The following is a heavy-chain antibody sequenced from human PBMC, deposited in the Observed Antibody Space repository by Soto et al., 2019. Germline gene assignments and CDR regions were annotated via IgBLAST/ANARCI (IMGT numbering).Heavy chain of an antibody. Sequence: PGESLKISCKGSGYSFTSYWIHWVRQMPGKDLEWMGSIYPSNSYTKYSPSFQGQITISADKSISTTYLQWSSLKASDTAIYYCAIYDSIGKWFDPWGQGTPVTVSS. CDR3: AIYDSIGKWFDP. J-gene: IGHJ5*02. CDR2: IYPSNSYT. V-gene: IGHV5-10-1*04. CDR1: GYSFTSYW. D-gene: IGHD3-22*01.